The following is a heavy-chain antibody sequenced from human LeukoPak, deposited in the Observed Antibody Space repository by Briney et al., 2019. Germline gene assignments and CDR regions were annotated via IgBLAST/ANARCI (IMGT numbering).Heavy chain of an antibody. D-gene: IGHD6-6*01. CDR2: IVYDGSNQ. Sequence: GSLSLPCLAPGITFKTFPWHWVGQAPGKGLEGVAEIVYDGSNQYFADSVRGRFTISRDNSKNTLYLQMNSLKTEDTAVYYCAADRFGSSSTRVGLDYWGQGALVTVSS. CDR3: AADRFGSSSTRVGLDY. V-gene: IGHV3-30-3*01. CDR1: GITFKTFP. J-gene: IGHJ4*02.